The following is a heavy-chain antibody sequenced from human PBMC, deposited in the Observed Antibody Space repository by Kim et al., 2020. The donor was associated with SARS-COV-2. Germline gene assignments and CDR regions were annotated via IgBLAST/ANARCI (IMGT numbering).Heavy chain of an antibody. D-gene: IGHD6-13*01. CDR2: ISSSGTTI. CDR1: GFTFNTHE. CDR3: VTVGASYSRYYAF. V-gene: IGHV3-48*03. Sequence: GGSLRLSCAVSGFTFNTHEMNWVRQAPGKGLEWISHISSSGTTIYYADSVKGRFTISRDNAKNSLYLQMNSLRAEDTALYYCVTVGASYSRYYAFWGQGALVIVSS. J-gene: IGHJ4*02.